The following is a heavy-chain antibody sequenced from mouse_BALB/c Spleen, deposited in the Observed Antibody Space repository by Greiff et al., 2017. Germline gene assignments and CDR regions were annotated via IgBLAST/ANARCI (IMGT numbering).Heavy chain of an antibody. Sequence: VKLQESGAELARPGASVKLSCKASGYTFTSYWMQWVKQRPGQGLEWIGAIYPGDGDTRYTQKFKGKATLTADKSSSTAYMQLSSLASEDSAVYYCARRRGYIFDYWGQGTTLTVSS. CDR1: GYTFTSYW. J-gene: IGHJ2*01. V-gene: IGHV1-87*01. CDR3: ARRRGYIFDY. D-gene: IGHD2-2*01. CDR2: IYPGDGDT.